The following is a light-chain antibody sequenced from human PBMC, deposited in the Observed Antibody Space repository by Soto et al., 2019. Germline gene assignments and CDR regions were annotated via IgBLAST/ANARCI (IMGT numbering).Light chain of an antibody. J-gene: IGLJ1*01. CDR2: EDN. V-gene: IGLV2-14*02. Sequence: QSALTQPASVSGSPGQSITISCTGTSSDVGSYNLVSWYQHHPGKAPKFIIYEDNKRPSGVSHRFSGSKSGNTASLTISGLQAEDEADYYCCSYTSSGTLYVFGTGTKLTVL. CDR3: CSYTSSGTLYV. CDR1: SSDVGSYNL.